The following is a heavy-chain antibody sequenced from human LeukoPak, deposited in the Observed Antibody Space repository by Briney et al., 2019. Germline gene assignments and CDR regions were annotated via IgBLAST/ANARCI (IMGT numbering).Heavy chain of an antibody. CDR3: THEGFDP. Sequence: GGSLRLSCAASGFTFSSYAMHWVRQAPGKGLEWVAVISYDGSNKYYADSVKGRFTISRDNSKNTLYLQMNSLRAEDTAVYYCTHEGFDPWGQGTLVTVSS. CDR2: ISYDGSNK. CDR1: GFTFSSYA. J-gene: IGHJ5*02. V-gene: IGHV3-30-3*01.